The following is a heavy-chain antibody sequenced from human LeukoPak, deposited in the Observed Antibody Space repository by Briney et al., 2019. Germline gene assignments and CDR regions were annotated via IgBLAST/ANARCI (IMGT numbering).Heavy chain of an antibody. J-gene: IGHJ6*03. CDR1: GYTFTGYY. CDR3: ARDLAVVAASYYMDV. D-gene: IGHD2-15*01. Sequence: GASVKVSCKASGYTFTGYYMHWVRQAPGQGLEWMGWINPNSGGTNYAQKFQGRVTMTRDTSISTAYMELSRLRSDDTAVYYCARDLAVVAASYYMDVWGKGTTVTVSS. V-gene: IGHV1-2*02. CDR2: INPNSGGT.